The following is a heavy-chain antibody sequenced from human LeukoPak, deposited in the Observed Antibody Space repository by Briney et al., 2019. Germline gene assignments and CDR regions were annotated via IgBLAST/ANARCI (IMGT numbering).Heavy chain of an antibody. D-gene: IGHD6-6*01. J-gene: IGHJ4*02. CDR1: GYTFTGYY. CDR3: ARDLPRYSNSSPADY. CDR2: INPNSGGT. V-gene: IGHV1-2*06. Sequence: VASVKVSCKASGYTFTGYYMHWVRQAPGQGLEGMGRINPNSGGTNYAQKFQGRVTMTRDTSISTAYMELSRLRSDDTAVYYCARDLPRYSNSSPADYWGQGTLVTVSS.